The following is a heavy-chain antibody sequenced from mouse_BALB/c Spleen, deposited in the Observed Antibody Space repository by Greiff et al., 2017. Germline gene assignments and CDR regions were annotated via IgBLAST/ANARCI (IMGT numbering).Heavy chain of an antibody. Sequence: VKLQESGPGLVAPSQSLSITCTVSGFSLTSYGVHWVRQPPGKGLEWLGVIWAGGSTNYNSALMSRLSISKDNSKSQVFLKMNSLQTDDTAMYYCARAGGRSAYWGQGTLVTVSA. CDR3: ARAGGRSAY. CDR2: IWAGGST. D-gene: IGHD1-1*01. V-gene: IGHV2-9*02. CDR1: GFSLTSYG. J-gene: IGHJ3*01.